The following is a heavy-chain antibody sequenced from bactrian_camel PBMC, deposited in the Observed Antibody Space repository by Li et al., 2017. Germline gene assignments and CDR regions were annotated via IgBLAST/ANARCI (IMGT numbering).Heavy chain of an antibody. V-gene: IGHV3-1*01. Sequence: DVQLVESGGGLVQPGGSLRLSCAASGFTFDDYSMGWIRQAPGKGLEWVSAISWSGDSTNYADSAKGRFTISRDNLKNTLYLQLDSLKSDDTAMYFCGNPSQEGDVAYWGQGTQVTVS. J-gene: IGHJ4*01. CDR3: GNPSQEGDVAY. CDR2: ISWSGDST. CDR1: GFTFDDYS. D-gene: IGHD3*01.